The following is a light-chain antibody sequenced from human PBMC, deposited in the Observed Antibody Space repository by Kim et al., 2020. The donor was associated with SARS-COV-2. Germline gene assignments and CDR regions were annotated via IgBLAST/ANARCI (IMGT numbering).Light chain of an antibody. Sequence: EIVLTQSPGTLSLSPGERATLSCRASQSVSSSYLAWYQQKHGQAPRLLIYGASSRATGIPDRFSGSGSGTDFTLTISRLEPEDFAVYYCQQYGSSFRTFGQGTKVDIK. CDR2: GAS. V-gene: IGKV3-20*01. CDR1: QSVSSSY. CDR3: QQYGSSFRT. J-gene: IGKJ1*01.